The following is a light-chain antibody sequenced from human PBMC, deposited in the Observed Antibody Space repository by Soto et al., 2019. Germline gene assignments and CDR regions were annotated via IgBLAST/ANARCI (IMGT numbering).Light chain of an antibody. J-gene: IGLJ3*02. CDR2: QDS. V-gene: IGLV3-1*01. Sequence: SYELTQPPSVSVSPGQTASITCSGDKLGDKYACWYQQKPGQSPVLVIYQDSKRPSGIPERFSGSNSGNTATLTISGTQAMDEAEYSCRGWKSSRGVLGGGTKLTVL. CDR1: KLGDKY. CDR3: RGWKSSRGV.